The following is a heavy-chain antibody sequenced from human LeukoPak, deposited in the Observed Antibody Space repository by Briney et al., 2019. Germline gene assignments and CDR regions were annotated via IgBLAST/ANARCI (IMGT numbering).Heavy chain of an antibody. V-gene: IGHV3-7*01. CDR2: IKQDGSEK. CDR1: GFTFSSYW. D-gene: IGHD1-26*01. Sequence: GGSLRLSCAVSGFTFSSYWMSWGRQAPGKGLEWVANIKQDGSEKYYVDSVKGRFTISRDNAKNSLYLQMNSLRAEDTAVYYCARDSKWELPYAFYIWGQGTMVTVSS. J-gene: IGHJ3*02. CDR3: ARDSKWELPYAFYI.